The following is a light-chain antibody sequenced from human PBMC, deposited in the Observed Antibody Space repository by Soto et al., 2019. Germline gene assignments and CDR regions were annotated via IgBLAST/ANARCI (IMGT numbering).Light chain of an antibody. J-gene: IGLJ1*01. Sequence: QSVLTQPASVSGSPGQSITISCTGTSSDVGGFNYVSWYQQHPGKAPTVMIYEVSNRPSGVSNRFSGSKSGNTASLTISGLQPEDEADYYCSSYTSTSTPYVFGSGTKVTVL. CDR1: SSDVGGFNY. V-gene: IGLV2-14*01. CDR2: EVS. CDR3: SSYTSTSTPYV.